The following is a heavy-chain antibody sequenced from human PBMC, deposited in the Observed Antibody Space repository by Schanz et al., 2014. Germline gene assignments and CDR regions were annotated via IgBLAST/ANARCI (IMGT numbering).Heavy chain of an antibody. J-gene: IGHJ4*02. CDR1: GYTFTTYG. Sequence: QGQLVQSGDEVKKPGASVKVSCKASGYTFTTYGINWVRQAPGQGLEWMGWISAYNGNTNYAQKLQGRVTMTTDTSTSTAYMELRSLRSDDTAVYYCARGGYSSGWYDRDIAHFDYWGQGTLVTVSS. V-gene: IGHV1-18*01. CDR3: ARGGYSSGWYDRDIAHFDY. CDR2: ISAYNGNT. D-gene: IGHD6-19*01.